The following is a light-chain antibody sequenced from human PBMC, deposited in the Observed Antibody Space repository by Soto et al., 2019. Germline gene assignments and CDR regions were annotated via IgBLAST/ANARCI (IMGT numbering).Light chain of an antibody. Sequence: QSALTPPPSVSGAPGQRVTLSCTGSSPKIGAGYDVHWYQQLPGTAPKLLIYGNSNRPSGVPDRFSGSKSGTSASLAITGLQAEDEADYYCQSYDSSLSGCVFGTGTKVTVL. CDR2: GNS. V-gene: IGLV1-40*01. CDR1: SPKIGAGYD. J-gene: IGLJ1*01. CDR3: QSYDSSLSGCV.